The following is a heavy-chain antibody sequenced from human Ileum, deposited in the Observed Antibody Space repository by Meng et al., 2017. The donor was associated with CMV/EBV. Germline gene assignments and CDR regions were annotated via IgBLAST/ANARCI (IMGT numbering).Heavy chain of an antibody. CDR1: GFTFNYYA. V-gene: IGHV3-23*01. CDR2: IRGGGAKA. Sequence: GGSLRLSCAAFGFTFNYYAKHWFRQSPGKRLEGFSRIRGGGAKAYYAESVKGRFTLSRDNSKNTLYMEMKSLRAEDTAIDYWVKEMSPTENYDRSGDYSFDYWGQGTLVTVSS. J-gene: IGHJ4*01. D-gene: IGHD3-22*01. CDR3: VKEMSPTENYDRSGDYSFDY.